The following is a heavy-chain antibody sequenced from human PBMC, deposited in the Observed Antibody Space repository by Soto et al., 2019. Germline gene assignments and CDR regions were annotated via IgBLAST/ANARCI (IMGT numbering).Heavy chain of an antibody. V-gene: IGHV4-31*03. Sequence: ASETLSLTCTVSGGSVSSGGSYWSWIRQHPGKGLEWIGYINYSGSTYYNPSLKSRLTISVDTSKNQFSLKLSSVTAADTAVYYCARDNWNSSFDVFDIWGQGTMVTVSS. D-gene: IGHD1-1*01. CDR2: INYSGST. CDR3: ARDNWNSSFDVFDI. J-gene: IGHJ3*02. CDR1: GGSVSSGGSY.